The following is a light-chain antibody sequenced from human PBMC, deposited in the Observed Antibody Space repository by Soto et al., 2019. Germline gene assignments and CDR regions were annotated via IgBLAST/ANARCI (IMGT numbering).Light chain of an antibody. CDR1: SSDVGGYNY. Sequence: QSALTQSRSVSGSPGQSVTISCTGTSSDVGGYNYVSWYQQHPGKAPKLMIYDVNKRPSGVPDRSSGSKSGNTASLTISGLQAEDEDDYYCCSYAGSYTYVFGTGTKLTVL. CDR2: DVN. V-gene: IGLV2-11*01. CDR3: CSYAGSYTYV. J-gene: IGLJ1*01.